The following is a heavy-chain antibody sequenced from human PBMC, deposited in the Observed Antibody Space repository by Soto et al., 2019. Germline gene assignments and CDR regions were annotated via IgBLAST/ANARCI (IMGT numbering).Heavy chain of an antibody. CDR2: IYYSGST. CDR1: GGSISSSSYY. CDR3: ARGLTYYYGSGSYYTVINWFDP. D-gene: IGHD3-10*01. V-gene: IGHV4-39*01. J-gene: IGHJ5*02. Sequence: QLQLQESGPGLVKPSETLSLTCTVSGGSISSSSYYWGWIRQPPGKGLEWIGRIYYSGSTYYNPSLTSRVTLSVDTPKNQFSLKLSSVTAADTAVYYCARGLTYYYGSGSYYTVINWFDPWGQGTLVTVSS.